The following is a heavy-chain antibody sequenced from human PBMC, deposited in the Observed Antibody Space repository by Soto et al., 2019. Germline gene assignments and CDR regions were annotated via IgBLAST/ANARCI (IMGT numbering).Heavy chain of an antibody. V-gene: IGHV3-64*01. CDR1: GFPFSSYA. CDR2: ISSNGGST. D-gene: IGHD3-3*01. CDR3: ARDHSRPRFLEWFPYYMDV. J-gene: IGHJ6*03. Sequence: GGSLRLSCAASGFPFSSYAMHWVRQAPGKGLEYVSAISSNGGSTYYANSVKGRFTISRDNSKNTLYLQMGSLRAEDMAVYYCARDHSRPRFLEWFPYYMDVWGKGTTVTVSS.